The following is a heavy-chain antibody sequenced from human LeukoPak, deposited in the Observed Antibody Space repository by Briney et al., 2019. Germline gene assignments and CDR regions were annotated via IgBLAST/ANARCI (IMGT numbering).Heavy chain of an antibody. J-gene: IGHJ4*02. D-gene: IGHD2-15*01. Sequence: ASVKVSCKASGYTFTGYYIHWMRQAPGQGLEWVGWMNPNSGDTSYAQKFQGRVTMTRDTPISTAYMELSGLRSDDTAVYYCGRRRIDCSDTGCYVDYWGQGTLVTVSS. CDR3: GRRRIDCSDTGCYVDY. V-gene: IGHV1-2*02. CDR1: GYTFTGYY. CDR2: MNPNSGDT.